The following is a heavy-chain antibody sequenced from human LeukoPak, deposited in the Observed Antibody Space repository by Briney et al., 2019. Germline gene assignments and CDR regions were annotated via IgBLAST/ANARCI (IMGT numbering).Heavy chain of an antibody. J-gene: IGHJ4*02. CDR2: IYYSGST. Sequence: SETLSLTCAVSGGSITSDSYYWGWIRQPPGKGLEWIGSIYYSGSTYYNPSLKSRVTISVDTSKNQISLKLSSVTVVDTAVYCCARLWSGYRPPDYWGQGTLVTVSS. CDR1: GGSITSDSYY. CDR3: ARLWSGYRPPDY. V-gene: IGHV4-39*01. D-gene: IGHD3-3*01.